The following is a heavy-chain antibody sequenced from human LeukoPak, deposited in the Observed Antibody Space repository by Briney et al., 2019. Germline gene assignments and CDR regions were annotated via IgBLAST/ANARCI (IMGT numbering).Heavy chain of an antibody. J-gene: IGHJ4*02. CDR3: ASPRYYPYYFDY. CDR2: ITSSGSYI. CDR1: AFSFSNYN. Sequence: GGSLRLSCAASAFSFSNYNMNWVRQAPGKGLEWVSSITSSGSYIYYADSVKGRFTISRDNAKNSLYLQLNSLRAEDTAVYYCASPRYYPYYFDYWGQGTLVTVSS. V-gene: IGHV3-21*04. D-gene: IGHD3-22*01.